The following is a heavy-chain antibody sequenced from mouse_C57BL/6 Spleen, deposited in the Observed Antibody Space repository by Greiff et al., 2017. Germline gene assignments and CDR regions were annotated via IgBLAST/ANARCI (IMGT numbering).Heavy chain of an antibody. V-gene: IGHV1-18*01. J-gene: IGHJ1*03. CDR1: GYTFTDYN. D-gene: IGHD1-1*01. CDR2: INPNNGGT. CDR3: ARGYYGSSWYFDV. Sequence: EVHLVESGPELVKPGASVKIPCKASGYTFTDYNMDWVKQSHGKSLEWIGDINPNNGGTIYNQKFKGKATLTVDKSSSTAYMELRSLTSEDTAVYYCARGYYGSSWYFDVWGTGTTVTVSS.